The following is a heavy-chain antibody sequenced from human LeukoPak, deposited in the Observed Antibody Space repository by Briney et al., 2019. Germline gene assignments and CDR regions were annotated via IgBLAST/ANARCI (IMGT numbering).Heavy chain of an antibody. Sequence: ASVKVPCKASGYTFTSYYIHWVRQAPGQGLEWMGWINPNSGGTNYAQKFQGRVTMTRDTSISTAYMELSRLRSDDTAVYYCAKSSGYYFSWYYYMDVWGKGTTVTISS. CDR1: GYTFTSYY. CDR2: INPNSGGT. V-gene: IGHV1-2*02. D-gene: IGHD3-22*01. CDR3: AKSSGYYFSWYYYMDV. J-gene: IGHJ6*03.